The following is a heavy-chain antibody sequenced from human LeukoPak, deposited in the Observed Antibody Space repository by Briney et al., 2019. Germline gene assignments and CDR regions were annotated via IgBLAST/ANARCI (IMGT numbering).Heavy chain of an antibody. V-gene: IGHV3-23*01. CDR1: GFTFSSYA. J-gene: IGHJ4*02. D-gene: IGHD3-10*01. CDR3: AKSVGSGSYYNNDC. Sequence: GGSLRLSCAASGFTFSSYAMTWVRQAPGQGLEGVSGITSGGGTYYADSVKGRFTIYRDNSKNTLYVQMNSLRAEDTAVYYCAKSVGSGSYYNNDCWGQGTLVTVSS. CDR2: ITSGGGT.